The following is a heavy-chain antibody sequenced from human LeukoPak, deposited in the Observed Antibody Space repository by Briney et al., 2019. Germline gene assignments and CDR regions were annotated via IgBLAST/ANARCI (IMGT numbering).Heavy chain of an antibody. CDR2: ISGSGGST. CDR1: GFTFSSYA. Sequence: GGSLRLSCAASGFTFSSYAMSWVRQAPGKGLEWVSAISGSGGSTYYADSVKGRFTISRDNSKNTLFLQMNSLRVEDTAVYYCARDSVSTTEDYWGQGTLVTVSS. CDR3: ARDSVSTTEDY. D-gene: IGHD4-11*01. V-gene: IGHV3-23*01. J-gene: IGHJ4*02.